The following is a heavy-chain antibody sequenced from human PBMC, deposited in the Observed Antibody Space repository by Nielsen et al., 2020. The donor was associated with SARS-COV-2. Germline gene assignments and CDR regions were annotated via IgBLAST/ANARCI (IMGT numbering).Heavy chain of an antibody. CDR3: ARHLRGYIDY. CDR1: GYTFITYA. CDR2: IIPIFGTP. V-gene: IGHV1-69*05. Sequence: SVKVSCKASGYTFITYAISWVRQAPGQGLEWMGGIIPIFGTPNYAQKFQGRVTITRDTSASTAYMELSSLRSEDTAVYYCARHLRGYIDYWGQGTLVTVSS. J-gene: IGHJ4*02.